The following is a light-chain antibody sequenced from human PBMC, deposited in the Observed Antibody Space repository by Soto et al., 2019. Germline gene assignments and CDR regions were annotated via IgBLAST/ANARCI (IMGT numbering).Light chain of an antibody. CDR1: SSDVGGHDR. CDR2: DVR. Sequence: QSALTQPASVSGSPGQSITISCTGTSSDVGGHDRVCWYQQHPGKAPKLMIYDVRNRLSGVSDRFSGSKSGNTASMTISGLQAEDEADYYCSSYTSTLSLVLFGGGTKLTVL. CDR3: SSYTSTLSLVL. J-gene: IGLJ2*01. V-gene: IGLV2-14*03.